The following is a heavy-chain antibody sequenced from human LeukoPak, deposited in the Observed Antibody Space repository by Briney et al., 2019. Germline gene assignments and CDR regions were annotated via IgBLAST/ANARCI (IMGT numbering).Heavy chain of an antibody. CDR2: ISAYNGNT. J-gene: IGHJ6*02. CDR3: ARDYRIAAAAPEGMDV. D-gene: IGHD6-13*01. V-gene: IGHV1-18*01. Sequence: ASVKVSCKASGYTFTSYGISWVRQAPGQGLEWMGWISAYNGNTNYAQKLQGRVTMTTDTSTSTAYMELRSLRSDDTAVYYCARDYRIAAAAPEGMDVWGQGTTVTVSS. CDR1: GYTFTSYG.